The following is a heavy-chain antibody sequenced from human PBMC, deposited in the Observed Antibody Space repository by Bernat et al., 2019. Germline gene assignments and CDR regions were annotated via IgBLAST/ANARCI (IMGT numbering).Heavy chain of an antibody. CDR1: GFTFSSSE. CDR2: IGSSGSPI. D-gene: IGHD5-12*01. Sequence: EVQLVESGGGLVQPGGSLRLSCAASGFTFSSSEMNWVRQTPGKGLEWVSYIGSSGSPIYYADSVKGRFTIYRDNAKNSLYLQMNSLRVEDTAVYYCARDLGEYSGYDAFDYRGQGTLVTASS. J-gene: IGHJ4*02. V-gene: IGHV3-48*03. CDR3: ARDLGEYSGYDAFDY.